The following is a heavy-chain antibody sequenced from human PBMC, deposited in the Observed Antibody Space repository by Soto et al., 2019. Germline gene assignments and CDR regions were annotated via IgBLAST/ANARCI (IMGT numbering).Heavy chain of an antibody. CDR3: APDRIFYGMDV. V-gene: IGHV3-21*01. D-gene: IGHD2-15*01. CDR1: GFTFSSYS. J-gene: IGHJ6*02. Sequence: GGSLRLSCAASGFTFSSYSMNWVRQAPGKGLEWVSSISSSSSYIYYADSVKGRFTISRDNAKNSLYPQMNSLRAEDTAVYYCAPDRIFYGMDVWGQGTTVTVSS. CDR2: ISSSSSYI.